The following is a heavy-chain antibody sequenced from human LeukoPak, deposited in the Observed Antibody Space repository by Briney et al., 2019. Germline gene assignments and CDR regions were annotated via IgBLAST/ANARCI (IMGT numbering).Heavy chain of an antibody. CDR3: ARHGSGTYDY. D-gene: IGHD1-26*01. CDR1: GGSISSYY. CDR2: ISYSGST. Sequence: SETLSLTCTVSGGSISSYYWSWIRQPPGKGLEWIGYISYSGSTSYNPSLKSRVSISVDTTKNQFSLKLNSVSAADTAVYFCARHGSGTYDYWGQGALVTVSS. J-gene: IGHJ4*02. V-gene: IGHV4-59*08.